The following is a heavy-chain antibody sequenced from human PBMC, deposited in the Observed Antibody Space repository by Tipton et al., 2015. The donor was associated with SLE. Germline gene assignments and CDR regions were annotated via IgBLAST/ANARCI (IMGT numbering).Heavy chain of an antibody. CDR2: IWFDGTNE. D-gene: IGHD6-25*01. CDR3: ARGFLGLKAAQYYFDY. CDR1: GFSLSPYG. V-gene: IGHV3-33*01. Sequence: SGFSLSPYGIHWFRQAPGRGLEWVAVIWFDGTNEHYIDSVRGRFIISRDNSKNTAYLQMNSLRAGDTAVYYCARGFLGLKAAQYYFDYWGQGTLVTVS. J-gene: IGHJ4*02.